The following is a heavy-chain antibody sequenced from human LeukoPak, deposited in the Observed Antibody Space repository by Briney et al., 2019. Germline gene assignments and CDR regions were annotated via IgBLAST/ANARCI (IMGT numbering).Heavy chain of an antibody. CDR3: ARVRSDGSGTI. CDR2: IHYSGRT. V-gene: IGHV4-30-4*08. D-gene: IGHD3-10*01. J-gene: IGHJ3*02. CDR1: GGSISSGDYY. Sequence: SETLSLTCTVSGGSISSGDYYWSWIRQPPGKGLEWIWYIHYSGRTYYNPSLKSRFPISVDTSKNQFSLKLSSVTAADTAVYFCARVRSDGSGTIWGQGTMVIVSS.